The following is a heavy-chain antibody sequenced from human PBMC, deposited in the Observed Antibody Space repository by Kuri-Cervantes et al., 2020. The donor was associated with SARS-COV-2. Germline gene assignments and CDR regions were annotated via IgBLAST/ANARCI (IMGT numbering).Heavy chain of an antibody. D-gene: IGHD7-27*01. CDR2: ISSSSSTK. CDR3: ARDLRLGKSLDY. J-gene: IGHJ4*02. CDR1: GFTFSSYS. Sequence: LSLTCAASGFTFSSYSMNWVRQAPGKGLEWVSYISSSSSTKYYADSVKGRFTISRDNAKNSLYLQMSSLRAEDTAVYYCARDLRLGKSLDYWGQGTLVTVSS. V-gene: IGHV3-48*04.